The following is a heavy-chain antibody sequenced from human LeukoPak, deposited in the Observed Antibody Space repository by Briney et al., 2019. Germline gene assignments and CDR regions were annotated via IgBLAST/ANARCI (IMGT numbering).Heavy chain of an antibody. CDR3: ARGRSWGESGFDY. J-gene: IGHJ4*02. V-gene: IGHV6-1*01. CDR2: TYYRSKWYN. CDR1: GDNVSNNSAA. D-gene: IGHD6-13*01. Sequence: SQTLSLTCAISGDNVSNNSAAWNWIRQSPSRGLEWLGRTYYRSKWYNDYAVSVTSRITISPDTSKNQFSLQLQSVTPDDTAVYYCARGRSWGESGFDYWGQGTLVTVSS.